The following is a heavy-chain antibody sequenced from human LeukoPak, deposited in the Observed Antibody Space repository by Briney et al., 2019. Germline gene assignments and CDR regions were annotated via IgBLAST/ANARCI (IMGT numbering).Heavy chain of an antibody. CDR2: ISYIGST. D-gene: IGHD4-17*01. J-gene: IGHJ3*02. Sequence: PSETLSLTCAVSADSFSSHYWTWIRQPPGKGLEWIGYISYIGSTNYNPSFKSRVTISIDTSKNQFSLKLSSVTAADTVVYYCARDLVTVTKGFDIWGQGTMVSVSS. CDR3: ARDLVTVTKGFDI. CDR1: ADSFSSHY. V-gene: IGHV4-59*11.